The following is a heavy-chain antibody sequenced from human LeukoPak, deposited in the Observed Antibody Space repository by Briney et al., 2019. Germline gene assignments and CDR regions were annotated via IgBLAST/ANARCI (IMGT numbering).Heavy chain of an antibody. CDR3: ARITMGATSANFYYYFLDA. Sequence: GGSLRLSCAASGFTFSGYTLHWVRQAPGKGLEYVSAIISHGGSTHYADSVKGRFTVSRDNSKNTLYLQMDSLRAEDMAVYYCARITMGATSANFYYYFLDAWGKGTTVTVSS. D-gene: IGHD3-3*01. CDR1: GFTFSGYT. J-gene: IGHJ6*03. CDR2: IISHGGST. V-gene: IGHV3-64*02.